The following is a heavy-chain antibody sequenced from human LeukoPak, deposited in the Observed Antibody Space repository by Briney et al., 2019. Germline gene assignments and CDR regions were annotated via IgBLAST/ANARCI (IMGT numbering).Heavy chain of an antibody. CDR1: GYTFTSYG. CDR2: ISAYNGNT. V-gene: IGHV1-18*01. J-gene: IGHJ3*02. D-gene: IGHD2-15*01. CDR3: ARDRIGLPDPYAFDI. Sequence: ASVKVSCKASGYTFTSYGISWVRQAPGQGLEWMGWISAYNGNTNYAQKLQGRVTMTTDTSTSTAYMELRSLRSDDTAVYYCARDRIGLPDPYAFDIWGQGTMVTVSS.